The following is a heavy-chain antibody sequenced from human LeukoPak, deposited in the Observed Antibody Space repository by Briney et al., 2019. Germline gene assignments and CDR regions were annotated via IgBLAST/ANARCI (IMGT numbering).Heavy chain of an antibody. D-gene: IGHD4-17*01. Sequence: SETLSLTCTVSGGSISSYYWSWIRQPPGKGLEWIGYIYYSGNTNYNPSLKSRVTISVDTSKNQFSLKLSSVTAADTAVYYCARMGNPATVTADYWGQGTLVTVSS. CDR2: IYYSGNT. CDR1: GGSISSYY. J-gene: IGHJ4*02. V-gene: IGHV4-59*08. CDR3: ARMGNPATVTADY.